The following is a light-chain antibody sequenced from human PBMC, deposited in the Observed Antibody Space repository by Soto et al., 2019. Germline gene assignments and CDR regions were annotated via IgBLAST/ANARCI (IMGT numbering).Light chain of an antibody. V-gene: IGKV3-11*01. Sequence: EIVLTQSPATLSLSPGERATLSCMASQSVSSYLAWYQQKPGQAPRLLIHDASNRATGIPARFSGSGSGTDFTLTISSLEPEDFAVYYCQQRSNWPGITFGQGTRLEI. CDR1: QSVSSY. J-gene: IGKJ5*01. CDR3: QQRSNWPGIT. CDR2: DAS.